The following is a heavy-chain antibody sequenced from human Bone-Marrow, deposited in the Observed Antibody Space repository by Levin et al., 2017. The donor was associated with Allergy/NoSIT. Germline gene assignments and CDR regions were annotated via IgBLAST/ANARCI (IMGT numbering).Heavy chain of an antibody. J-gene: IGHJ4*02. CDR2: IYYSGST. Sequence: SETLSLTCTVSGGSINSYYWSWIRQSPGKGLEWIGCIYYSGSTNYNPSLKSRVTISVDTSKNQFSLQLSSVTAADTAVYYCARLAGTTVTTPFDYWGQGTLVTVSS. CDR3: ARLAGTTVTTPFDY. D-gene: IGHD4-17*01. CDR1: GGSINSYY. V-gene: IGHV4-59*08.